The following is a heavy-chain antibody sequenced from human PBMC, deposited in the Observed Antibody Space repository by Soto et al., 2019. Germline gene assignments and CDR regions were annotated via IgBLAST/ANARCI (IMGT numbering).Heavy chain of an antibody. CDR1: ELTSVSFS. CDR2: ISSSSSTI. V-gene: IGHV3-48*02. J-gene: IGHJ5*02. CDR3: ARDPVLGDILTGPNWFDP. Sequence: EVQLVESGGGLVQPGGPLSPPCAASELTSVSFSLNWFRQAPGKGWEGVSYISSSSSTIYYEAPVKGRFTISGDNAKNSLYLQMNSLRDEDTAVYYCARDPVLGDILTGPNWFDPWGQGTLVTVSS. D-gene: IGHD3-9*01.